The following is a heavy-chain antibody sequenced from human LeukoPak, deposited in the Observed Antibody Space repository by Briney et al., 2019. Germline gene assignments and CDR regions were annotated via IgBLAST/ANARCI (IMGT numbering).Heavy chain of an antibody. CDR3: AKNLYCGGGSCYPSALGMDV. J-gene: IGHJ6*02. CDR2: ISGSGNRT. CDR1: GFTFSSYA. V-gene: IGHV3-23*01. Sequence: PGGSLRPSCAASGFTFSSYAMSWVRQAPGKGLEWVSSISGSGNRTYYADSVKGRFTISRDNSKNTLFLQMNSLRAEDTAVYYFAKNLYCGGGSCYPSALGMDVWGQGTTVTVSS. D-gene: IGHD2-15*01.